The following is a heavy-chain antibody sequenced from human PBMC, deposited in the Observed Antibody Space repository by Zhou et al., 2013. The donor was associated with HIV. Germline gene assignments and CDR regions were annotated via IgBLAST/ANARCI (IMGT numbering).Heavy chain of an antibody. V-gene: IGHV1-69*15. D-gene: IGHD2-2*01. J-gene: IGHJ5*02. CDR1: GGSFSSYA. CDR3: ARDRRVVPAVDSNWFDP. CDR2: IIPIFDEA. Sequence: QAQLVQSGAEVKKPGSSVKVSCKASGGSFSSYAFSWVRQAPGQGLEWIGRIIPIFDEANYAQRFQNRVTFTADEITSTAYMELSSLTSEDTAIYYCARDRRVVPAVDSNWFDPGAREPWSPSPQ.